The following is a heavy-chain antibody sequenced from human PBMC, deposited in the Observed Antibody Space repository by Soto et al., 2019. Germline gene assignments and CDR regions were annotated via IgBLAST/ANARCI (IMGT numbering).Heavy chain of an antibody. D-gene: IGHD6-19*01. CDR1: GFTFSDYG. Sequence: GGSLILSCAASGFTFSDYGMHWVRQAPGKGLEWVSVVSYDGTRTYYADSVKVRFTISRDNFKNTLYLQMNSLRAEDTAVYYCAKVLFTSSWYQQPMGVWGQGTTGTVSS. CDR2: VSYDGTRT. J-gene: IGHJ6*02. V-gene: IGHV3-30*18. CDR3: AKVLFTSSWYQQPMGV.